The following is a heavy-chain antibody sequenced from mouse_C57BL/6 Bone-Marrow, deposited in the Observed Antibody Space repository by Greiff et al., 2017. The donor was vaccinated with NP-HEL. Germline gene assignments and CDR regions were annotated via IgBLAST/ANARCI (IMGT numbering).Heavy chain of an antibody. CDR1: GYTFTSYW. CDR3: ARRARGSRSLAY. CDR2: IYPSDSET. Sequence: VQLQQPGAELVRPGSSVKLSCKASGYTFTSYWMDWVKQRPGQGLEWIGNIYPSDSETHYNQKFKDKATLTVDQSSSTAYMQLSSLTSEDSAVYYCARRARGSRSLAYWGQGTLVTVSA. D-gene: IGHD1-1*01. J-gene: IGHJ3*01. V-gene: IGHV1-61*01.